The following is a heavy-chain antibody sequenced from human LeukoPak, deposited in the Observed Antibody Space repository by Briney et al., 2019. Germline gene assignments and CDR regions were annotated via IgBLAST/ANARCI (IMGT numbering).Heavy chain of an antibody. J-gene: IGHJ6*03. V-gene: IGHV4-39*07. CDR2: IYYSGST. CDR3: ARDITPSKKETYYYYMDV. D-gene: IGHD1-20*01. CDR1: GGSISSSSYY. Sequence: SSETLSLTRTVSGGSISSSSYYWGWIRQPPGKGLEWIGSIYYSGSTYYNPSLKSRVTISVDTSKNQFSLKLSSVTAADTAVYYCARDITPSKKETYYYYMDVWGKGTTVTVSS.